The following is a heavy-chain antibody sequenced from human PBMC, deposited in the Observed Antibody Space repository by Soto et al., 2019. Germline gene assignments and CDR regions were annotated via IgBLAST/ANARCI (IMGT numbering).Heavy chain of an antibody. D-gene: IGHD1-1*01. Sequence: EVQLLESGGKLVQPGGSLTLSCAASGFTFSTYAMAWVRQAPGKGLEWVSGVSASGLNTDYADPVKGRFYISRDNSKNTVSLPMNSLRAEDTSLYYCAKDPPRRTSGYFFEYWGQGTPVTVSS. J-gene: IGHJ4*02. CDR1: GFTFSTYA. CDR2: VSASGLNT. CDR3: AKDPPRRTSGYFFEY. V-gene: IGHV3-23*01.